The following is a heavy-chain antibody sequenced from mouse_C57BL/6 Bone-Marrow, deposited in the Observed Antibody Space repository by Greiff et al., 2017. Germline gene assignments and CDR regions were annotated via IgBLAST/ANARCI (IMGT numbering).Heavy chain of an antibody. J-gene: IGHJ3*01. D-gene: IGHD3-2*02. V-gene: IGHV5-16*01. CDR2: INYDGSST. CDR3: ARAETAQATCGWFAY. CDR1: GFTFSDYY. Sequence: EVQLVESEGGLVQPGSSMKLSCIASGFTFSDYYMAWVRQVPEKGLEWVANINYDGSSTYYLDSLKSRFIISRDNAKNILYLQMSSLKSEDTATYYGARAETAQATCGWFAYWGQGTLVTVSA.